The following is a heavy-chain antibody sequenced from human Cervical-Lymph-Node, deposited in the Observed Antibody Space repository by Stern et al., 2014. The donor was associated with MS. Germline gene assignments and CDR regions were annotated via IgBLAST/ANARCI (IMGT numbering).Heavy chain of an antibody. V-gene: IGHV1-69*01. Sequence: QVQLGQSGAEVKKPGSSVKVSCKASGGTFINHAISWVRQAPGQGLEWMGGFIPIFGTTHYAQKFQGRVTITADESATTAYMELTSLRSQDTAVYYCARDNDDNGMDVGGQGTTVIVPS. CDR2: FIPIFGTT. CDR1: GGTFINHA. J-gene: IGHJ6*02. D-gene: IGHD2-8*01. CDR3: ARDNDDNGMDV.